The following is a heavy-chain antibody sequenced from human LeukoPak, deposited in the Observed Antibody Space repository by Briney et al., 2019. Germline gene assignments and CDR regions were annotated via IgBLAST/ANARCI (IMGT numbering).Heavy chain of an antibody. CDR3: AREGGPSSGYDIY. D-gene: IGHD5-12*01. J-gene: IGHJ4*02. Sequence: ASVKVSCKASGYTFTGYYMHWVRQAPGQGLEWMGWINPNSGGTNYAQKFQGRVTMTRDTSISTAYMELSRLRSEDTAVYYCAREGGPSSGYDIYWGQGTLVTVSS. CDR2: INPNSGGT. V-gene: IGHV1-2*02. CDR1: GYTFTGYY.